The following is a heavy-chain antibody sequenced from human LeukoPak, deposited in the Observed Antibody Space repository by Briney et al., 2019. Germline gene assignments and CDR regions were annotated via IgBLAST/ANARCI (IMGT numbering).Heavy chain of an antibody. J-gene: IGHJ4*02. CDR3: AKEVTMVRGVIPYFDY. CDR1: GFTFSSYG. Sequence: PGGSLRLSCAASGFTFSSYGMHWVRQAPGKGLEWVAVISYDGSNKYYADSVKGRFTISRDNSKNTLYLQMNSLRAEDTAVYYCAKEVTMVRGVIPYFDYWGQGTLVTVSS. D-gene: IGHD3-10*01. V-gene: IGHV3-30*18. CDR2: ISYDGSNK.